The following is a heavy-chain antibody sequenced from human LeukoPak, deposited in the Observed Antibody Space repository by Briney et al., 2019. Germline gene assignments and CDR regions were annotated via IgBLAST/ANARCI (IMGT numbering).Heavy chain of an antibody. CDR2: MNPNSGNT. D-gene: IGHD4-17*01. CDR1: GGTFSSYA. Sequence: ASVKVSCKASGGTFSSYAISWVRQATGQGLEWMGWMNPNSGNTGYAQKFQGRVTITRNTSISTAYMELSSLRSEDTAVYYCARAPTVTNYYYYYMDVWGKGTTVTVSS. CDR3: ARAPTVTNYYYYYMDV. J-gene: IGHJ6*03. V-gene: IGHV1-8*03.